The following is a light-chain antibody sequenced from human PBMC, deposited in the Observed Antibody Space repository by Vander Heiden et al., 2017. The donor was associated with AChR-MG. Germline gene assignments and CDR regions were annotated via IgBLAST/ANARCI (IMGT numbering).Light chain of an antibody. J-gene: IGLJ2*01. CDR3: SSYTSSSTLDVV. CDR2: EVS. CDR1: SSDVGGYNY. V-gene: IGLV2-14*01. Sequence: QSALTQPASVSGSPGPSITTSCTGTSSDVGGYNYVSWYHQHPGKAPKLMIYEVSNRPSGVSNRFSGSKSGNTASLTISGLQAEDEADYYCSSYTSSSTLDVVFGGGTKLTVL.